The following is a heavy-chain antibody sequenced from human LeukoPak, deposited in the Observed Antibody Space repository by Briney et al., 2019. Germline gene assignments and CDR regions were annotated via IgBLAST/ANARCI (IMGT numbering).Heavy chain of an antibody. CDR3: AKAYGDYGRLDDAFGI. J-gene: IGHJ3*02. D-gene: IGHD4-17*01. CDR2: ISGSGGSK. V-gene: IGHV3-23*01. Sequence: GGSLRLSCAASGFTFSSYAMSWVRQAPGKGLEWVSAISGSGGSKYYAASVKGRFTISRDNSKNTLYLQMNSLRAEDTAVYYCAKAYGDYGRLDDAFGIWGQGTMVTVSS. CDR1: GFTFSSYA.